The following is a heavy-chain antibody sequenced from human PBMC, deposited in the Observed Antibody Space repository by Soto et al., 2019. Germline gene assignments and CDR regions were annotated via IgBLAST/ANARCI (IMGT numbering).Heavy chain of an antibody. CDR1: GDTFTSYA. J-gene: IGHJ4*02. Sequence: ASVKVSCKASGDTFTSYAMHWVRQAPGQRLEWMGWINAGNGNTKYSQKFQGRVTITRDTSASTAYMELSSLRSEDTAVYYCARNCGGSCYFDYWGQGTLVTVSS. D-gene: IGHD2-15*01. V-gene: IGHV1-3*01. CDR2: INAGNGNT. CDR3: ARNCGGSCYFDY.